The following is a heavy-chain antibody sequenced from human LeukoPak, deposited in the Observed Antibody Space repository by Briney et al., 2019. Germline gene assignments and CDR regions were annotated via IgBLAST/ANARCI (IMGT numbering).Heavy chain of an antibody. CDR1: GGSISSFY. CDR2: IHYGGGI. CDR3: ARATDYGGNLDY. J-gene: IGHJ4*02. Sequence: SETLSLTCTVSGGSISSFYWSWIRQPPGKGLEWIGYIHYGGGIDYNPSLKSRLTISIDTSKNQFSLKLSSVTAADTAVYYCARATDYGGNLDYWGQGTLVTVSS. D-gene: IGHD4-23*01. V-gene: IGHV4-59*01.